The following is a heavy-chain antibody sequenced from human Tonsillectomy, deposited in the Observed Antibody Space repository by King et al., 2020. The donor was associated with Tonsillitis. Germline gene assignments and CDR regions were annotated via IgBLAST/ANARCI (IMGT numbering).Heavy chain of an antibody. CDR1: GFTFSDYY. J-gene: IGHJ5*02. CDR2: ISSSGRTI. CDR3: ARDNSFRHWFDP. Sequence: VQLVESGGGLVKPGGSLRLSCAASGFTFSDYYMSWLRQGPGKGLEWISYISSSGRTISYADSVKGRFTISRDNSKNSLYLQMNSLRAEDTAVYYCARDNSFRHWFDPGGQGTLVTVSS. V-gene: IGHV3-11*01. D-gene: IGHD2/OR15-2a*01.